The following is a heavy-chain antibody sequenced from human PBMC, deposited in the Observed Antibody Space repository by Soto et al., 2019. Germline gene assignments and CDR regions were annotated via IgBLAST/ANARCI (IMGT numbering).Heavy chain of an antibody. V-gene: IGHV3-66*01. CDR1: GFTVSSNY. J-gene: IGHJ6*02. CDR2: IYSGGST. CDR3: AVLRSSSSDGVYFYYYGMDV. D-gene: IGHD6-6*01. Sequence: HPGGSLRLSCAASGFTVSSNYMSWVRQAPGKELEWVSVIYSGGSTYYADSVKGRFTISRDNSKNTLYLQMNSLRAEDTAVYYCAVLRSSSSDGVYFYYYGMDVWGQGTTVTVSS.